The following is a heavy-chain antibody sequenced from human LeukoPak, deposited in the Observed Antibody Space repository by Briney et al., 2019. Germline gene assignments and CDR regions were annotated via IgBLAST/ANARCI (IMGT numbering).Heavy chain of an antibody. CDR2: ISGSGGST. V-gene: IGHV3-23*01. D-gene: IGHD6-13*01. Sequence: GGSLRLSCAASGFTFSGYAMTWVRQAPGKGLEWVSAISGSGGSTYYADSVKGRFTISRDNSKNTLYLQMNSLRAEDTAVYYCARPVIAAAFDYWGQGTLVTVSS. CDR3: ARPVIAAAFDY. CDR1: GFTFSGYA. J-gene: IGHJ4*02.